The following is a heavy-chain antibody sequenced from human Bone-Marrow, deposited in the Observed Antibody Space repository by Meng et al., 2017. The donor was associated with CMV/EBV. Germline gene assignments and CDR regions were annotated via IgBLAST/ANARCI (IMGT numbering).Heavy chain of an antibody. CDR1: GGPVSSYA. CDR3: ARDIPPTVGYFDY. V-gene: IGHV1-69*01. Sequence: AGVRKPGSTVRCPCKALGGPVSSYAISWVRQAPGQGLEWMGGITPIFGTANYAQKFQGRVTITADESTSTAYMERSSLRSEDTAVYYCARDIPPTVGYFDYWGQGTLVTVSS. D-gene: IGHD4-23*01. CDR2: ITPIFGTA. J-gene: IGHJ4*02.